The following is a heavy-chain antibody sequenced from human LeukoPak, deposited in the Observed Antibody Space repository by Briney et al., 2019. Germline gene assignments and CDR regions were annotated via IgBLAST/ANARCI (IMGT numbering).Heavy chain of an antibody. V-gene: IGHV3-48*01. CDR3: ERYTAMAPDYYYYMDV. Sequence: GGSLRLSCAASGFTFSSYSMNWVRQAPGKGLEWVAYISTSSSTIYYADSVKGRFTISRDNAKNSLYLQMNSLRAEDTAVYYCERYTAMAPDYYYYMDVWGKGTTVTVSS. D-gene: IGHD5-18*01. J-gene: IGHJ6*03. CDR2: ISTSSSTI. CDR1: GFTFSSYS.